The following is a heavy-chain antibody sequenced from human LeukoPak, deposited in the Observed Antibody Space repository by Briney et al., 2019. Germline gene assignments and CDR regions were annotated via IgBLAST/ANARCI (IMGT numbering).Heavy chain of an antibody. CDR2: IYYSGST. D-gene: IGHD2-2*01. J-gene: IGHJ5*02. Sequence: PSETLSLTCTVSGGSISSSSYYWGWIRQPPGKGLEWIGSIYYSGSTYYNPSLKSRVTISVDTSKNQFSLKLSSVTAADTAVYYCARQGYCSSTSCLNWFGPWGQGTLVTVSS. CDR1: GGSISSSSYY. CDR3: ARQGYCSSTSCLNWFGP. V-gene: IGHV4-39*01.